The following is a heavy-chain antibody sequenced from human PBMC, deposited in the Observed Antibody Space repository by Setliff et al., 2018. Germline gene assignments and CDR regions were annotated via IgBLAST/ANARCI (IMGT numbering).Heavy chain of an antibody. J-gene: IGHJ4*02. Sequence: ASVKVSCKASGYTFTNYAIHWVRQAPGQRPEWMGWISAYNGNTNYAQKLQGRVTMTTDTSTSTAYMELRSLGSDDTAVYYCARVLVGYDFWSGYYQTMPHFDYWGQGTLVTVSS. D-gene: IGHD3-3*01. CDR2: ISAYNGNT. CDR1: GYTFTNYA. CDR3: ARVLVGYDFWSGYYQTMPHFDY. V-gene: IGHV1-18*01.